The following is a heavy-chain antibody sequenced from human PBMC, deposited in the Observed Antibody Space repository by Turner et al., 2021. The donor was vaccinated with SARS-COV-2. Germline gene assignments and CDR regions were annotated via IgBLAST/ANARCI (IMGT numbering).Heavy chain of an antibody. CDR3: AGEVVVLTTTHYGMDV. CDR1: GCSISSSSYY. CDR2: IYYSGST. J-gene: IGHJ6*02. Sequence: QLQLQESGPGLVKPSETLSLPCTVSGCSISSSSYYWGWIRQPPGKGLEWIGSIYYSGSTYYNPSLKSRVTISVDTSKNQFSLKLSSVTAADTAVYYCAGEVVVLTTTHYGMDVWGQGTTVTVSS. D-gene: IGHD1-26*01. V-gene: IGHV4-39*01.